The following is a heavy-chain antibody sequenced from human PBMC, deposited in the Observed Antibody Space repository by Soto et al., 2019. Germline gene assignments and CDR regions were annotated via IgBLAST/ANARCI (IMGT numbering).Heavy chain of an antibody. J-gene: IGHJ1*01. Sequence: GGSLRLSCAASGFTFSSYSMNWVRQAPGKGLEWVSYISSSSSTIYYADSVKGRFTISRDKAKNSLYLQMNSLRGEDTAVYYCARARSTGIGFALEYWGQGTLVTVSS. D-gene: IGHD3-10*01. V-gene: IGHV3-48*01. CDR3: ARARSTGIGFALEY. CDR1: GFTFSSYS. CDR2: ISSSSSTI.